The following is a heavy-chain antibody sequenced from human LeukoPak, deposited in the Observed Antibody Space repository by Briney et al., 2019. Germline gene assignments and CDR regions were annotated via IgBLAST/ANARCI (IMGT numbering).Heavy chain of an antibody. Sequence: GASVKVSCKASGGTFSSYAISWVRQAPGQGLEWMGGIIPIFGTANYAQKFQGRVTITADESTSTAYMELSSLGSEDTAVYYCAREVTDSSGYAFDYWGQGTLVTVSS. CDR3: AREVTDSSGYAFDY. V-gene: IGHV1-69*13. D-gene: IGHD3-22*01. CDR1: GGTFSSYA. CDR2: IIPIFGTA. J-gene: IGHJ4*02.